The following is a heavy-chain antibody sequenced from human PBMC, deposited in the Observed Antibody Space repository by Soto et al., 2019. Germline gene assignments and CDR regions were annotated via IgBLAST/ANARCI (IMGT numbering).Heavy chain of an antibody. D-gene: IGHD2-2*01. CDR3: AKGGYCSSTSCYGNAFDI. J-gene: IGHJ3*02. V-gene: IGHV3-23*01. Sequence: GGSLRLSCAASGFTFSSYAMSWVRQAPGKGLEWVSAISGSGGSTYYADSVKGRFTISRDNSKNTLYLQRNSLRAEDTAVYYCAKGGYCSSTSCYGNAFDIWGQGTMVTVSS. CDR1: GFTFSSYA. CDR2: ISGSGGST.